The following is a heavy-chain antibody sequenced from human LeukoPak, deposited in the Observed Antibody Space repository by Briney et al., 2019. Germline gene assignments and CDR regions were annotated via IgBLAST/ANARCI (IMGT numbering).Heavy chain of an antibody. J-gene: IGHJ6*03. CDR2: IYSGGST. Sequence: PGGSLRLSCAASGFTVSSNYMSWVRQAPGKGLDWVSIIYSGGSTYYADSVKGRFTISRDNSKNTLYLQINSLRAEDTAVYYCARVEYSSSSKVYYYYMDVWGKGTTVTVSS. CDR3: ARVEYSSSSKVYYYYMDV. CDR1: GFTVSSNY. D-gene: IGHD6-6*01. V-gene: IGHV3-53*01.